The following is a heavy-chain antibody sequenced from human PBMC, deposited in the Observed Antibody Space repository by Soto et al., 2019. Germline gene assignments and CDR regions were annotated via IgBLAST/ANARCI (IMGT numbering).Heavy chain of an antibody. CDR2: VSAYNRNT. J-gene: IGHJ4*02. D-gene: IGHD2-2*01. Sequence: QVQLVQSGVAVKKPGASVKVSCQASGYTFTNYGITWLRQAPGQGLEWMGWVSAYNRNTNYAQRFQDRVTMTTDTSTRTAYMELRNLKSDDTAIYFCARERQYEPLLYWGQGTLVTVSS. CDR3: ARERQYEPLLY. CDR1: GYTFTNYG. V-gene: IGHV1-18*01.